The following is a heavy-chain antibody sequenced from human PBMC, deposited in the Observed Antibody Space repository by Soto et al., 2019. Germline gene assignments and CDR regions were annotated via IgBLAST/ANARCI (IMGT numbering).Heavy chain of an antibody. J-gene: IGHJ4*02. Sequence: QGQLVESGGGVVQPGRSLRLSCVASGFDFKTYGMHWVRQAPGKGLEWVAVIGFDGTNIHYSDSVRGRFSISRDNSENTVALPMNSVCVEETRLYYCVRTAYFINNCSYRGVRWGQGTLVTV. V-gene: IGHV3-33*01. CDR2: IGFDGTNI. CDR1: GFDFKTYG. D-gene: IGHD2-2*02. CDR3: VRTAYFINNCSYRGVR.